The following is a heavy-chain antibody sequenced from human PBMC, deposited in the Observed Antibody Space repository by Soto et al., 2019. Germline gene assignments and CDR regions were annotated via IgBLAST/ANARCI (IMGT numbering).Heavy chain of an antibody. CDR3: AKPLTTGYYFPFDY. J-gene: IGHJ4*02. V-gene: IGHV3-23*01. D-gene: IGHD3-9*01. CDR2: ISGSGGST. CDR1: GFTFSVYA. Sequence: EVQLLESGGGLVQPGGSLRLSCAASGFTFSVYAMSWVRQPPGKGLEWVSTISGSGGSTYYADSVNGRFTISRDNSKNTLYLQMNSLRADDTAVYYCAKPLTTGYYFPFDYRGQGTLVTVSS.